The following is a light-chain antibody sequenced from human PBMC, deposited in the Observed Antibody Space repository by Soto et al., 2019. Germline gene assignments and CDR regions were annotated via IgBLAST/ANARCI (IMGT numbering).Light chain of an antibody. CDR1: SSDVGSYNL. Sequence: QSALTQPASVSGSPGQSITISCTGTSSDVGSYNLVSWYQQHPGKAPKLMIYEVSKRPSGVSNRFSGSKSGNTASLTIFGLQAEDEADYYCCSYAGSSTFPYVFGTGTRSPS. V-gene: IGLV2-23*02. J-gene: IGLJ1*01. CDR2: EVS. CDR3: CSYAGSSTFPYV.